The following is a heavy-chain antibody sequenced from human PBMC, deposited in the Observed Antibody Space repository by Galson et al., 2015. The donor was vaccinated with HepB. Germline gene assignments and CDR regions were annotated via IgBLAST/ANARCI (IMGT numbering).Heavy chain of an antibody. D-gene: IGHD6-13*01. CDR2: INPNSGGT. Sequence: SVKVSCKASGYTFTGYYMHWVRQAPGQGLEWMGWINPNSGGTNYAQKFQGRVTMTRDTSISTAYMELSRLRSDDTAVYYCARGVAAAGRGGRHSSWYFDLWGRGTLVTVSS. J-gene: IGHJ2*01. CDR3: ARGVAAAGRGGRHSSWYFDL. V-gene: IGHV1-2*02. CDR1: GYTFTGYY.